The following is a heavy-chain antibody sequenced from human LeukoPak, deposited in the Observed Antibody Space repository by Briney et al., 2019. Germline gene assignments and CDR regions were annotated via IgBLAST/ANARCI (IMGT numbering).Heavy chain of an antibody. CDR1: GFIFSDYG. CDR2: IRFDGSNK. J-gene: IGHJ4*02. CDR3: AKAAHVGYYYGSGSYHYFDY. Sequence: GGPLRLSCAASGFIFSDYGMHWVRQAPGKGLEWVAFIRFDGSNKYYADSVKGRFTISRDNSKNTLYLQMNSLRAEDTAVYYCAKAAHVGYYYGSGSYHYFDYWGQGTLVTVSS. V-gene: IGHV3-30*02. D-gene: IGHD3-10*01.